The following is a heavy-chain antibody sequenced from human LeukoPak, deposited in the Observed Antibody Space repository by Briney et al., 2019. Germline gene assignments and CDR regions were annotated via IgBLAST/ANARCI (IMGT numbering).Heavy chain of an antibody. CDR1: GGSISSSSYY. Sequence: SETLSLTCTVSGGSISSSSYYWGWIRPPPGKGLEWIGSIYYSGSTHYNPSLKSRVTISVDTSKNQFSLKLSSVTAADTAVYYCASLYSSGWSGYYYMDVWGKGTTVTVSS. CDR3: ASLYSSGWSGYYYMDV. D-gene: IGHD6-19*01. J-gene: IGHJ6*03. CDR2: IYYSGST. V-gene: IGHV4-39*01.